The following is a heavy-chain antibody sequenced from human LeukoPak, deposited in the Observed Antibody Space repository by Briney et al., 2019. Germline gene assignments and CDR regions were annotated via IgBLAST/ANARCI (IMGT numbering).Heavy chain of an antibody. CDR1: GGTFNSYA. J-gene: IGHJ6*04. Sequence: SVKVSCKASGGTFNSYAISWVRQAPGQGLEWMGGIIPIFGTANYAQKFQGRVTITADESTSTAYMELSSLRSEDTAVYYCARDLLGYCSSTSCPRTGYGMDVWGKGTTVTVSS. CDR3: ARDLLGYCSSTSCPRTGYGMDV. V-gene: IGHV1-69*13. D-gene: IGHD2-2*01. CDR2: IIPIFGTA.